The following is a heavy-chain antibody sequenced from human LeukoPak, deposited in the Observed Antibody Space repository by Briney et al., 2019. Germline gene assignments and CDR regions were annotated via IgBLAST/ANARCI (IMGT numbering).Heavy chain of an antibody. CDR3: AKDIDYGSGSSIYYYYGMDV. Sequence: GGSLRLFCAASGFTFDDYTMHWVRQAPGKGLELVSLISWDGGSTYYADSVKGRFTISRDNSKNSLYLQMNSLRTEDTALYYCAKDIDYGSGSSIYYYYGMDVWGQGTTVTVSS. D-gene: IGHD3-10*01. J-gene: IGHJ6*02. CDR1: GFTFDDYT. V-gene: IGHV3-43*01. CDR2: ISWDGGST.